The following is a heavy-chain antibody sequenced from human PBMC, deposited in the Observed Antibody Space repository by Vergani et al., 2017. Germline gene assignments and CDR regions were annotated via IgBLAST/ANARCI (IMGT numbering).Heavy chain of an antibody. CDR1: VGSISSYY. V-gene: IGHV4-59*01. J-gene: IGHJ4*02. Sequence: QVQLQESGPGLVKPSETLSLTCTVSVGSISSYYWSWIQQPPGKGLEWIGYIYYSGSTNSNPSLKSRVTISVDTSKNQFSLKLSSVTAADTAVYYCARVRSNWGFFDYWGQGTLVTVSS. CDR3: ARVRSNWGFFDY. CDR2: IYYSGST. D-gene: IGHD7-27*01.